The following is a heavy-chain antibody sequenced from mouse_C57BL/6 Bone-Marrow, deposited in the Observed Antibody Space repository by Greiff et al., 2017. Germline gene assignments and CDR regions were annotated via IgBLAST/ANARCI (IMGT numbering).Heavy chain of an antibody. J-gene: IGHJ2*01. D-gene: IGHD3-3*01. Sequence: EVQLMESGGGLVQPGGSLSLSCAASGFTFTDYYMSWVRQPPGKALEWFGFIRNNANGYTTEYRASVKGRFTISRDNSQSILYLLMNALRAEESATDYGASSSLGQREKVAFDYWGQGTTLTVSS. CDR1: GFTFTDYY. V-gene: IGHV7-3*01. CDR2: IRNNANGYTT. CDR3: ASSSLGQREKVAFDY.